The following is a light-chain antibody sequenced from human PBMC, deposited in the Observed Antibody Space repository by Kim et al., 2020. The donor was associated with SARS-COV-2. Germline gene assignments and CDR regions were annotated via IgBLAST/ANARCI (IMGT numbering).Light chain of an antibody. CDR2: VAS. CDR1: QGMRDD. V-gene: IGKV1-6*01. Sequence: ASVGDRVIITCRASQGMRDDLGWYQQKPGKAPKLLMYVASSPQSGVPSRFSGSGSGTDFTLTISSLQPEDFATYYCLQYHNYPRTFGQGTKVDIK. CDR3: LQYHNYPRT. J-gene: IGKJ1*01.